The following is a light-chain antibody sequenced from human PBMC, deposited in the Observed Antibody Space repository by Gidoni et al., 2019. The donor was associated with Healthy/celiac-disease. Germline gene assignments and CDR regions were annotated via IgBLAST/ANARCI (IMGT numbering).Light chain of an antibody. J-gene: IGKJ4*01. V-gene: IGKV3-11*01. CDR2: DAS. CDR1: QSVSSY. Sequence: EIVLTQSPATLSLSPGERATLSCRASQSVSSYLAWYQQKPGQAPRLLIYDASNRATGIPARFSGSWSVTDFTLTISSLELEDFAVYYCQQRSNWPPSLTFGGGTKVEIK. CDR3: QQRSNWPPSLT.